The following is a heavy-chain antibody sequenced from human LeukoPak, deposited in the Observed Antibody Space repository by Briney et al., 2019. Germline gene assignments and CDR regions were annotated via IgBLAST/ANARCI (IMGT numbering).Heavy chain of an antibody. V-gene: IGHV1-8*01. J-gene: IGHJ4*02. CDR3: ARARRASDYGIDY. CDR1: GYTFTSYD. D-gene: IGHD4-17*01. Sequence: GASVTVSCKASGYTFTSYDINWVRQAAGQGLEWMGWMNPNSGNTGYAQTFQGRVTITRNTFISTAYMELSSLRSEDTAVYYCARARRASDYGIDYWGQGTLVTVSS. CDR2: MNPNSGNT.